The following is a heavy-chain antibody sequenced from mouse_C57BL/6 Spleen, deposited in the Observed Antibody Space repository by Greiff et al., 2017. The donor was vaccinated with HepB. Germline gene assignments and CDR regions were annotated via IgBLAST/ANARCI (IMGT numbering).Heavy chain of an antibody. D-gene: IGHD2-4*01. J-gene: IGHJ3*01. CDR1: GYTFTSYW. V-gene: IGHV1-72*01. Sequence: QVQLQQSGAELVKPGASVKLSCKASGYTFTSYWMHWVKQRPGRGLEWIGRIDPNSGGTKYNEKFKSKATLTVDKPSSTAYMQLSSLTSEDSAVYYCARSKEGYDYDGAWFAYWGQGTLVTVSA. CDR3: ARSKEGYDYDGAWFAY. CDR2: IDPNSGGT.